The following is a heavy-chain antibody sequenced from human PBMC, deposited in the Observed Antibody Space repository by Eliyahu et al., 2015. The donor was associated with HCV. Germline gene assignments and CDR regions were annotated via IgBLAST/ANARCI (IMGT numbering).Heavy chain of an antibody. V-gene: IGHV3-30-3*01. J-gene: IGHJ4*02. CDR2: ISYDGSNK. D-gene: IGHD7-27*01. CDR3: ARDGDDY. Sequence: QVQLVEXGGGVVQPGRSLRLXXAASGFTFSSYAMHWXRPGPGKGLEGVAVISYDGSNKYYADSVKGRFTISRDNSKNTLYLQMNSLRAEDTAVYYCARDGDDYWGQGTLVTVSS. CDR1: GFTFSSYA.